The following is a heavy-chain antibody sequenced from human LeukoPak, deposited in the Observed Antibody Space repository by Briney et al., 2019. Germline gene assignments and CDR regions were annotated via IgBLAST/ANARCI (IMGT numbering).Heavy chain of an antibody. D-gene: IGHD3-10*01. J-gene: IGHJ4*02. V-gene: IGHV3-30*03. CDR1: GFTFSTYA. CDR3: ATDGYQTSGTYFDS. CDR2: ISKDGSNK. Sequence: GGSLRLSCAASGFTFSTYAMHWVRQAPGKGLEWVAVISKDGSNKYYAESVKGRFTISRDNSKNTLSLQMNSLRAEDTALYYCATDGYQTSGTYFDSWGQGSLVTVSS.